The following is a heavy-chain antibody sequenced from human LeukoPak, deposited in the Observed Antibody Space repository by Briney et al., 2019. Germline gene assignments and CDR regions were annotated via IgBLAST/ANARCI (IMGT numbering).Heavy chain of an antibody. V-gene: IGHV3-30-3*01. CDR2: ISYDGSNK. D-gene: IGHD4-17*01. J-gene: IGHJ2*01. CDR3: AKDVTTVVTHYWYFDL. Sequence: GGSLRLSCAASGFTFSSYAMHWVRQAPGKGLEWVAVISYDGSNKYYADSVKGRFTISRDNSKNSLYLQMNSLRAEDTALYYCAKDVTTVVTHYWYFDLWGRGTLVTVSS. CDR1: GFTFSSYA.